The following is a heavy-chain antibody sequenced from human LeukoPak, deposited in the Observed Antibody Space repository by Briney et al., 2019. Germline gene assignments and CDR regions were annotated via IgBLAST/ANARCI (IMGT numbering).Heavy chain of an antibody. D-gene: IGHD3-3*01. CDR2: INHSGST. V-gene: IGHV4-34*01. Sequence: SETLSLTCAVYGGSFSGYYWSWIRQPPGKGLEWIGEINHSGSTNYNPSLKSRVTISVDTSKNQFSLKLSSVTAADTAVYYCASGHSLPVLRFLEWFPTFDYWGRGTLVTVSS. CDR1: GGSFSGYY. J-gene: IGHJ4*02. CDR3: ASGHSLPVLRFLEWFPTFDY.